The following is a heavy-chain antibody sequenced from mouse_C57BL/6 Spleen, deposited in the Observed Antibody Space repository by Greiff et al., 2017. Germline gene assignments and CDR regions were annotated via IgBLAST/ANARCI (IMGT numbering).Heavy chain of an antibody. CDR2: ISYDGSN. J-gene: IGHJ3*01. CDR3: AREEGNYDFAWCAY. V-gene: IGHV3-6*01. CDR1: GYSITSGYY. Sequence: ESGPGLVKPSQSLSLTCSVTGYSITSGYYWNWIRQFPGNKLAWMGYISYDGSNNYNPSLKNRISITRDTSKNQFFLKLNSVTTEDTATYYCAREEGNYDFAWCAYWGQGTLVTVSA. D-gene: IGHD2-1*01.